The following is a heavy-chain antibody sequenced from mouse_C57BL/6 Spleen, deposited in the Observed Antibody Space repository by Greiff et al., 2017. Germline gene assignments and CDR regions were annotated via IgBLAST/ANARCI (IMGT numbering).Heavy chain of an antibody. CDR3: ARRGSSGSFDY. Sequence: VQLQQPGAELVKPGASVKLSCKASGYTFTSYRMQWVKQRPGQGLEWIGEIDPSDSYTNYNQKFKGKATLTVDTSSSTAYMQLSSLTSEDSAVYYCARRGSSGSFDYWGQGTTLTVSS. J-gene: IGHJ2*01. CDR2: IDPSDSYT. D-gene: IGHD3-2*02. V-gene: IGHV1-50*01. CDR1: GYTFTSYR.